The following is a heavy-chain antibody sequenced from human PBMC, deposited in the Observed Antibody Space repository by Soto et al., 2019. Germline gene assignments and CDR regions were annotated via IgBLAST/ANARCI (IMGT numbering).Heavy chain of an antibody. D-gene: IGHD2-2*01. V-gene: IGHV3-23*01. Sequence: GGSLRLSCAASGLTFSTYGMHWVRQAPGKGLEWVSAISGSGGSTYYADSVKGRFTISRDNSKNTLYLQMNSLRAEDTAVYYCALTVPAAAGPWGQGTLVTVSS. CDR2: ISGSGGST. CDR3: ALTVPAAAGP. CDR1: GLTFSTYG. J-gene: IGHJ5*02.